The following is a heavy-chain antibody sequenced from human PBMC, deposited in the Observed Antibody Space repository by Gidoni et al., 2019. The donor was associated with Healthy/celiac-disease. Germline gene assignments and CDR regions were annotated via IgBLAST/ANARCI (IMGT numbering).Heavy chain of an antibody. CDR3: ARDQWDDYYEGAFDI. CDR2: IWYDGSNK. V-gene: IGHV3-33*01. D-gene: IGHD3-22*01. Sequence: QVQLVESGGGVVQPGRSLRLSCAASGFTFSSYGMHWVRQAPGKGLEWVAVIWYDGSNKYYADSVKGRFTISRDNSKNTLYLQMNSLRAEDTAVYYCARDQWDDYYEGAFDIWGQGTMVTVSS. J-gene: IGHJ3*02. CDR1: GFTFSSYG.